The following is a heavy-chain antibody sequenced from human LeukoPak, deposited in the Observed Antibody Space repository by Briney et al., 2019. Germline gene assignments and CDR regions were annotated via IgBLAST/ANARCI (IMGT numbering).Heavy chain of an antibody. Sequence: APVKVSCKASGYTFTSYGISWVRQAPGQGLEWMGWISAYNGNTNYAQKLQGRVTMTTDTSTSTAYMEPRSLRSDDTAVYYCARDKSSGWATDAFDIWGQGTMVTVSS. V-gene: IGHV1-18*01. D-gene: IGHD6-19*01. CDR1: GYTFTSYG. CDR3: ARDKSSGWATDAFDI. J-gene: IGHJ3*02. CDR2: ISAYNGNT.